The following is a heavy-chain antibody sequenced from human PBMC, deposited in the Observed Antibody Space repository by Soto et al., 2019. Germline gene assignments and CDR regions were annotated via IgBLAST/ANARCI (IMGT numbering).Heavy chain of an antibody. J-gene: IGHJ4*02. Sequence: GGSLRLSCVGSGFTFSNYGMHWVRRPPGKGLEWVALISDDGDKRYYADSVRGRLIISRDNSKDTLYLQMNSLGPDDTAVYFCAKARVRIVGANSFDYWGQGTPVTVSS. CDR3: AKARVRIVGANSFDY. D-gene: IGHD1-26*01. CDR1: GFTFSNYG. V-gene: IGHV3-30*18. CDR2: ISDDGDKR.